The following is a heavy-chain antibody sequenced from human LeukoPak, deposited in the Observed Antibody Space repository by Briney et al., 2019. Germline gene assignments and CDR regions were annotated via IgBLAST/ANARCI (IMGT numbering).Heavy chain of an antibody. J-gene: IGHJ4*02. D-gene: IGHD5-12*01. V-gene: IGHV3-23*01. CDR1: GFIFSSYA. Sequence: GGSLRLSCEVSGFIFSSYAMTWVRQAPGKGLQWVSTIRATAGTTYYTDSVKGRFTISRDNSKNTVFLQMNSLRAEDTAVYYCAKGGYTSHYDYWGQGILVTVSS. CDR3: AKGGYTSHYDY. CDR2: IRATAGTT.